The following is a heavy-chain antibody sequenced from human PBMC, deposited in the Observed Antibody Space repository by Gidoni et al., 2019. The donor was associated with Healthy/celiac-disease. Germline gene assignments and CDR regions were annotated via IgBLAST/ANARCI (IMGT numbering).Heavy chain of an antibody. CDR3: ARFGSGSYYNNWFDP. D-gene: IGHD3-10*01. CDR1: GGSISSSSYY. Sequence: QLQLQESGPGLVKPSETLSLTCTVAGGSISSSSYYWGWIRQPTEKGLEWIGSIYYSGSTYYNPSLKSRVTISVDTSKNQFSLKLSSVTAADTAVYYCARFGSGSYYNNWFDPWGQGTLVTVSS. J-gene: IGHJ5*02. V-gene: IGHV4-39*01. CDR2: IYYSGST.